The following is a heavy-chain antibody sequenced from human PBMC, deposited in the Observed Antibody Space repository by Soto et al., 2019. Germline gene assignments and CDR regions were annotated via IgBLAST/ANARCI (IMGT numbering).Heavy chain of an antibody. Sequence: QVQLQESGPGLVKPSGTLSLTCTVSGGSMSSSNWWNWVRQSPGKGLEWIGEAHHSGRTNYNPSLXSXVXIXXDKSKNHCPLKLSSVTAADTAVYYCARSAATGLDYWGQGTLVTVSS. CDR2: AHHSGRT. J-gene: IGHJ4*02. CDR1: GGSMSSSNW. D-gene: IGHD1-26*01. V-gene: IGHV4-4*02. CDR3: ARSAATGLDY.